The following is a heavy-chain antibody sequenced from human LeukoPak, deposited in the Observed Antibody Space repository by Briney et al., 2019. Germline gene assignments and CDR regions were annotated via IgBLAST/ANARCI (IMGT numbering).Heavy chain of an antibody. J-gene: IGHJ3*02. Sequence: GGSLRLSCAASGFTFSSYGMHWVRQAPGKGLEWVAFIRYDGSNKYYADSVKGRFTISRDNSKNTLYLQMNSLRAEDTAVYYCAKGIGYCSSTSCYAFDIWGQGTMVTVSS. V-gene: IGHV3-30*02. CDR3: AKGIGYCSSTSCYAFDI. CDR2: IRYDGSNK. CDR1: GFTFSSYG. D-gene: IGHD2-2*01.